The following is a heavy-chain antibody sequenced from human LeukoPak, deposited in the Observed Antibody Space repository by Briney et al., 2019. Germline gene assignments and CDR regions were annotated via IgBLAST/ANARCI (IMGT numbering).Heavy chain of an antibody. Sequence: GGSLRLSCAASGFTFSSYEMNWVRQAPGKGLEWXXYISSSGSTIYYADSVKGRFTISRDNAKNSLYLQMNSLRAEDTAVYYCARDASPSPVAGTNYFDYWGQGTLVTVSS. V-gene: IGHV3-48*03. CDR1: GFTFSSYE. J-gene: IGHJ4*02. CDR3: ARDASPSPVAGTNYFDY. CDR2: ISSSGSTI. D-gene: IGHD6-19*01.